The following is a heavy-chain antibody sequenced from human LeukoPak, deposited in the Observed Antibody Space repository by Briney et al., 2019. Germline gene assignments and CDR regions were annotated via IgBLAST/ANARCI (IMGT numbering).Heavy chain of an antibody. CDR1: GYSFTTSW. Sequence: GESLKISCKASGYSFTTSWIAWVRQKPGKGLEWMGITYLGDSDTRYSPSFQGQVTISADKSVSTAYLQWSSLKASDTAKYYCARRGTSSEIDYWGQGTLVTVSS. D-gene: IGHD6-6*01. CDR2: TYLGDSDT. J-gene: IGHJ4*02. V-gene: IGHV5-51*01. CDR3: ARRGTSSEIDY.